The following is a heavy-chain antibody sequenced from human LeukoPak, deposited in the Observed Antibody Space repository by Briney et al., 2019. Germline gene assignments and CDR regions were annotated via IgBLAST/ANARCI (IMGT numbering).Heavy chain of an antibody. J-gene: IGHJ4*02. CDR1: GFTFSSYA. V-gene: IGHV3-23*01. D-gene: IGHD3-22*01. CDR3: AKDRTYCYDSSGYFKY. Sequence: GGSLKLSCAASGFTFSSYAMSWVRQAPGKGLEWVSAISGSGGSTYYADSVKGRFTISRDNSKNTLYLQMNSLRAEDTAVYYCAKDRTYCYDSSGYFKYWGQGTLVTVSS. CDR2: ISGSGGST.